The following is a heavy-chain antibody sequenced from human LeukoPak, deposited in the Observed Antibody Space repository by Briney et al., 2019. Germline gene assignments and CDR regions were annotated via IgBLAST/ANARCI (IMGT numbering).Heavy chain of an antibody. CDR3: ARDKLWFGGNDY. Sequence: PGRSLRLSCAASGFTFSSYAMHWVRQAPGKGLEYVSAISGNGANTFYANSVKGRFTISRDNSKNTLYLQMGSLRAEDMAVYYCARDKLWFGGNDYWGQGTLVTVSS. CDR2: ISGNGANT. J-gene: IGHJ4*02. D-gene: IGHD3-10*01. V-gene: IGHV3-64*01. CDR1: GFTFSSYA.